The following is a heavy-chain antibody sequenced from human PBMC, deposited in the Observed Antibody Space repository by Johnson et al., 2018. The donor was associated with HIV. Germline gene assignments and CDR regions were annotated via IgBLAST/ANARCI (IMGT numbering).Heavy chain of an antibody. CDR3: AKDSERGYSYGWCGFDI. V-gene: IGHV3-7*01. D-gene: IGHD5-18*01. CDR1: GFTFSSYW. CDR2: IKQDGSEK. Sequence: VQLVESGGGLVQPGGSLRLSCAASGFTFSSYWMSWVRQAPGKGLEWVANIKQDGSEKYYVDSVKGRFTISRDNSKNSLYLQMNSLRAEDTAVYYCAKDSERGYSYGWCGFDIWGQGTMVTVSS. J-gene: IGHJ3*02.